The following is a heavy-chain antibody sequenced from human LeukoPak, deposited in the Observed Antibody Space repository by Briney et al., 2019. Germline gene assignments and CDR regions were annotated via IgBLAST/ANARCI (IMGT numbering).Heavy chain of an antibody. D-gene: IGHD6-13*01. V-gene: IGHV5-51*01. CDR1: GYIFTSYW. CDR3: ARSSSWYWFDS. J-gene: IGHJ5*01. CDR2: IYPGDSET. Sequence: GESLKISCKGSGYIFTSYWIGWVRQMPGKGLEWMGIIYPGDSETRYSTSFPGQVTISPDKSISTAYLQCSGLNASDTTRHYCARSSSWYWFDSWGQGNLVTDCS.